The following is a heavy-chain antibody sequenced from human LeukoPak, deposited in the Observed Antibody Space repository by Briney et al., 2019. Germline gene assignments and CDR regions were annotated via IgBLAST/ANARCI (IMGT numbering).Heavy chain of an antibody. Sequence: GRSLRLSCAASGFTFSSYGIPWVRQAPGKGLEWVAVISYDGSHEYYVDSVKGRFTISRDNSKNTMDLQMNSLRAEDTAVYYCAKGGTGSYYYYGMDVWGQGPTVTVSS. D-gene: IGHD3/OR15-3a*01. CDR2: ISYDGSHE. CDR1: GFTFSSYG. V-gene: IGHV3-30*18. CDR3: AKGGTGSYYYYGMDV. J-gene: IGHJ6*02.